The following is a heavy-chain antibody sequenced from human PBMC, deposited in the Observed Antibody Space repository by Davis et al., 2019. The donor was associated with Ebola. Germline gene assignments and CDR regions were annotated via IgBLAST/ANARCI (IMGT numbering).Heavy chain of an antibody. CDR3: TTVTWRGEFDN. V-gene: IGHV3-21*03. J-gene: IGHJ4*02. Sequence: PGGSLRLSCAASGFTFSSYSMNWVRQAPGKGLEWVSSISSSSSYIYYADSVKGRFTISRDNAKNSLYLQMNSLKTEDTAVYYCTTVTWRGEFDNWGQGILVTVSS. D-gene: IGHD3-16*01. CDR1: GFTFSSYS. CDR2: ISSSSSYI.